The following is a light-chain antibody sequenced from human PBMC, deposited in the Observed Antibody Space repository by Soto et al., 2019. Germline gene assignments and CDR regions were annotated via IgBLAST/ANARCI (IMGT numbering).Light chain of an antibody. J-gene: IGKJ2*01. CDR2: SES. CDR1: QSIGKY. CDR3: QQSYSTPYP. Sequence: DIQMTQSPSSLSASVGDRVTITCRASQSIGKYLNWYQQKPGKTPKLLIHSESSLQSGVPSRFSGSGSGTDFTLTITSLQPEDFATYYCQQSYSTPYPFGQGTKLQIK. V-gene: IGKV1-39*01.